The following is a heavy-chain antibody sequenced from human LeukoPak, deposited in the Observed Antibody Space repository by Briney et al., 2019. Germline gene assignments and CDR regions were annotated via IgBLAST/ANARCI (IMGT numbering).Heavy chain of an antibody. D-gene: IGHD1-14*01. CDR1: GFTFSSYS. Sequence: PGGSLRLSCAASGFTFSSYSMNWVRQAPGKGLEWVSSISSSSSYIYYADSVKGRFTISRDNSKNTLYVQMNSLRAEDTAVYYCAKDQPRNVVALFDSWGQGTLVTVSS. V-gene: IGHV3-21*04. J-gene: IGHJ4*02. CDR2: ISSSSSYI. CDR3: AKDQPRNVVALFDS.